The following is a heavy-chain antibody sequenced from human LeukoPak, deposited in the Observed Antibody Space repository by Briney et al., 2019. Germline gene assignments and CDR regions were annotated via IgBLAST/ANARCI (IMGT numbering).Heavy chain of an antibody. CDR3: VKDAPLPFDF. V-gene: IGHV3-23*01. J-gene: IGHJ4*02. CDR1: GFTFSSYW. Sequence: GGSLRLSCAASGFTFSSYWMHWVRQAPGKGLEWVSAISGDAHSAYYADSLKGRFTISRDNSKNTLYLQMNSLRAADTATYFCVKDAPLPFDFWGQGALVIVSS. CDR2: ISGDAHSA.